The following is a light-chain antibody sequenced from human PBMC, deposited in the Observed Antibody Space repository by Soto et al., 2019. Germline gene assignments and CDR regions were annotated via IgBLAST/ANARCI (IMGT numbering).Light chain of an antibody. CDR1: SSNIGSNY. J-gene: IGLJ2*01. V-gene: IGLV1-47*01. CDR2: RNN. CDR3: EAWDDSLSGVV. Sequence: QLVLTQPPSASGTPGQRVTISCSGSSSNIGSNYVYWYQQFPGTAPKLLIYRNNQRPSGVPDRFSGSKSGTSASLAISGLRSEDEADYYCEAWDDSLSGVVFGGGTQLTVL.